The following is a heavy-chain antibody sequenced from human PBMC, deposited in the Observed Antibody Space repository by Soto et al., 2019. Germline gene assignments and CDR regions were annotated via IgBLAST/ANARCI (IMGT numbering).Heavy chain of an antibody. D-gene: IGHD3-22*01. J-gene: IGHJ4*02. CDR2: IYYSGST. CDR1: GGPFSSGGHY. Sequence: PSETLSLTCTVSGGPFSSGGHYWTWIRQLPGKGLEWIGHIYYSGSTYYNLSLKSRVTISVDTSKNQFSLKLSSVTAADTAVYYCARGGFQGYYYDSSGYYWDYWGQGPLVTVSS. V-gene: IGHV4-31*03. CDR3: ARGGFQGYYYDSSGYYWDY.